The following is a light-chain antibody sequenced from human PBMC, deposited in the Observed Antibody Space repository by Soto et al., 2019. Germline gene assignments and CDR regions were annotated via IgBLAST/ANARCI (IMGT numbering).Light chain of an antibody. J-gene: IGKJ3*01. V-gene: IGKV3-11*01. CDR3: QQRSNWPSFT. Sequence: EIVLTQSPATLSLSPGERATLSCRASQSVSNYLAWYQQKPGQTPRLLIYDASNRATGTPARFSGSGSGTDFSLIISSLEPEDFAVYYCQQRSNWPSFTFGPGTKVDIK. CDR2: DAS. CDR1: QSVSNY.